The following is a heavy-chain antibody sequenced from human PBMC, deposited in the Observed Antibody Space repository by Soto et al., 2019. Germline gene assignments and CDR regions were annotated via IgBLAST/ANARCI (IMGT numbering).Heavy chain of an antibody. CDR2: ISGSGDST. V-gene: IGHV3-23*01. D-gene: IGHD4-17*01. CDR3: AKGSPSRVTTIDY. Sequence: EVQLLESGGGLVQPGGSLRLSCAVSGFTFSSYAVSWVRQAPGKGLQWVSAISGSGDSTYYADSVKGRFTISRDNSKNTLYLQMNSLRAEDTAVYYCAKGSPSRVTTIDYRGQGTLVTVSS. J-gene: IGHJ4*02. CDR1: GFTFSSYA.